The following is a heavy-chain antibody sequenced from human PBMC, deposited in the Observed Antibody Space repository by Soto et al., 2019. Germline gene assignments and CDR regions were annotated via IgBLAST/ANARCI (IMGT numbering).Heavy chain of an antibody. CDR1: GYTFTSYA. CDR3: ARGPGGPDGPGDY. J-gene: IGHJ4*02. V-gene: IGHV1-3*01. D-gene: IGHD2-15*01. CDR2: INAGNGKT. Sequence: QVQLVQSGAEVKKPGASVKVSCKASGYTFTSYAMHWVRQAPGQRLEWMGWINAGNGKTKYSQKFQGRVTITRDTSASTAYMELSSLRSEDTAVYYCARGPGGPDGPGDYWGQVTLVTVSS.